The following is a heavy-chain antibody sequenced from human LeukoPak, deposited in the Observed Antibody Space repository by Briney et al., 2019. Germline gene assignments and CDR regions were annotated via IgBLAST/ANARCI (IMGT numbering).Heavy chain of an antibody. CDR1: GFTFGDYA. Sequence: SLRLSCAASGFTFGDYAMHWVRRAPGKGLEWVSGISWNSGSIGYADSVKGRFTISRDNAKNSLYLQMNSLRAEDTALYYCVSSGPYYFDYWGQGTLVTVSS. CDR3: VSSGPYYFDY. D-gene: IGHD6-19*01. CDR2: ISWNSGSI. V-gene: IGHV3-9*01. J-gene: IGHJ4*02.